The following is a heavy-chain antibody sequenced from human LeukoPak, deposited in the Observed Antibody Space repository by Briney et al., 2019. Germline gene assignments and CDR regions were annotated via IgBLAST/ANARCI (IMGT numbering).Heavy chain of an antibody. CDR1: GFTFSDYY. D-gene: IGHD4-23*01. J-gene: IGHJ4*02. Sequence: PGGSLRLSCAASGFTFSDYYMSWIRQAPGKGLEWVSYISSSGSTIYYADSVKGRFTISRDNAKNSLYLQMNSLRAEDTAVYYCARALDAVVTPPFDYWGQGTLVTVSS. V-gene: IGHV3-11*04. CDR2: ISSSGSTI. CDR3: ARALDAVVTPPFDY.